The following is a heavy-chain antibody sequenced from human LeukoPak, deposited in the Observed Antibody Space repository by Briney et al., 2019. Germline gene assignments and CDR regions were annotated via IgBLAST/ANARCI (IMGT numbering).Heavy chain of an antibody. CDR3: ATWAFYHDLDV. D-gene: IGHD3-16*01. CDR2: ISAEGRT. V-gene: IGHV3-43*02. Sequence: GGSLRLSCTASGFNIEKYAMHWVRQRPGKGLEWVGVISAEGRTDHADSVRGRFTISRDNSKEPLFLQMTSLRDEDTALYYCATWAFYHDLDVWGQGTTVTVSS. CDR1: GFNIEKYA. J-gene: IGHJ6*02.